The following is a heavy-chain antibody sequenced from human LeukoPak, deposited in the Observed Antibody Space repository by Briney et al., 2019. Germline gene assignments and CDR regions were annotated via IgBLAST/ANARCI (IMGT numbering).Heavy chain of an antibody. V-gene: IGHV4-4*07. D-gene: IGHD3-3*02. CDR2: IYTNGTT. CDR1: AGSTSHYY. Sequence: PSEPLSLTCSVPAGSTSHYYWNWIRQPAGKGLEWIGRIYTNGTTNYNPSLKSRVTMSIDTSKSEFSLRLNSVTAAATALYYCARGSFLEWNNWFDPWGQGTLVIVSS. J-gene: IGHJ5*02. CDR3: ARGSFLEWNNWFDP.